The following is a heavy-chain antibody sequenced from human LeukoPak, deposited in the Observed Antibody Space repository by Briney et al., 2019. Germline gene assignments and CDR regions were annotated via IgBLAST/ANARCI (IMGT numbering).Heavy chain of an antibody. CDR3: ARAPGYDSSAYYWGWFDP. Sequence: SQTLSLTCTVSIASIGSRSYYWSWIRQHPGKGLDWIVYIHHSGSTYYIPSLTNRVTLSVDTFKNEFSLKLSSVTAADTAMYYCARAPGYDSSAYYWGWFDPWGQGTLVTVSS. CDR1: IASIGSRSYY. CDR2: IHHSGST. J-gene: IGHJ5*02. D-gene: IGHD3-22*01. V-gene: IGHV4-31*03.